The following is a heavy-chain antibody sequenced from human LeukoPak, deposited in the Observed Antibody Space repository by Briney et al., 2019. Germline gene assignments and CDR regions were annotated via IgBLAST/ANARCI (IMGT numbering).Heavy chain of an antibody. CDR3: ATDLLDLGYCSGTSCYNKGDY. J-gene: IGHJ4*02. D-gene: IGHD2-2*02. CDR2: INPNSGGT. CDR1: GYTFTGYY. V-gene: IGHV1-2*02. Sequence: ASVKVSCKASGYTFTGYYMHWVRQAPGQGLEWMGWINPNSGGTNYAQKFQGRVTMTRDTSISTAYMELSRLRSDDTAVYYCATDLLDLGYCSGTSCYNKGDYWGQGTLVTVSS.